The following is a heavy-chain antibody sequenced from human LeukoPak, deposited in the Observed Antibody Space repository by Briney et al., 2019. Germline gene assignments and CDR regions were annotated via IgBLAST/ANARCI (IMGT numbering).Heavy chain of an antibody. Sequence: GGSLRLSCAASGFTFSSYWMSWVRQAPGKGLEWVANIKQDGSEKYYVDSVKGRFTISRDNAKNSLYLQMNSLRAEDTAVYYCARDGGSGWRGTVRFWGQGTMLIVSS. V-gene: IGHV3-7*01. D-gene: IGHD6-19*01. CDR2: IKQDGSEK. CDR1: GFTFSSYW. CDR3: ARDGGSGWRGTVRF. J-gene: IGHJ3*01.